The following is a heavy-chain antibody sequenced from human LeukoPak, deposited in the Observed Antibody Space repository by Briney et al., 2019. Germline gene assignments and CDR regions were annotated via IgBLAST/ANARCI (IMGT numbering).Heavy chain of an antibody. Sequence: PGGSLRLSCAASGLTFSHYSMTWVRQAPGKGLEWVSTITGSGGSTYYADSVKGRFTISRDNSKSSLYLQMNSLRAEDTAIYYCAKLPYNSGSQTRSFDYWGQGTLVTVSS. CDR1: GLTFSHYS. CDR3: AKLPYNSGSQTRSFDY. V-gene: IGHV3-23*01. CDR2: ITGSGGST. D-gene: IGHD6-19*01. J-gene: IGHJ4*02.